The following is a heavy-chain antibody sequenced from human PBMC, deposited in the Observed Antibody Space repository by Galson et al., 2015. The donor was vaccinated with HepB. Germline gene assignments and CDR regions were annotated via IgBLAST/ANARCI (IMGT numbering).Heavy chain of an antibody. Sequence: SLRLSCAASGFTSSSYAMSWVRQSPGKGLEWVSGVSGSGDSTHYADSVKGRFTISRDNSKNTLYLQMSSLGAEDTAVYYCAKGGTSVPTLYFYYMDVWGKGTTVTVSS. CDR3: AKGGTSVPTLYFYYMDV. J-gene: IGHJ6*03. D-gene: IGHD4-11*01. V-gene: IGHV3-23*01. CDR1: GFTSSSYA. CDR2: VSGSGDST.